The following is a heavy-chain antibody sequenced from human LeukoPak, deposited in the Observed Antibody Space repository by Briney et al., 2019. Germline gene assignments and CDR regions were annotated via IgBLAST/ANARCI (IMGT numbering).Heavy chain of an antibody. V-gene: IGHV3-21*01. CDR2: ISSSSSYI. CDR1: GFTFDHYT. Sequence: GGSLRLSCAASGFTFDHYTMHWVRQAPGKGLEWVSSISSSSSYIYYADSVKGRFTISRDNAKNSLYLQMNSLRAEDTAVYYCARETIAAARDYWGQGTLVTVSS. D-gene: IGHD6-13*01. J-gene: IGHJ4*02. CDR3: ARETIAAARDY.